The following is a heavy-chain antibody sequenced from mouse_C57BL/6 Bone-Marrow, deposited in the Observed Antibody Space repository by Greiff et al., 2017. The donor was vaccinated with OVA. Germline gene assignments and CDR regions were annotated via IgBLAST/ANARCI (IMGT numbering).Heavy chain of an antibody. D-gene: IGHD1-1*01. CDR2: ISGGGGNT. CDR3: ARQGYYGSGAMDD. J-gene: IGHJ4*01. CDR1: GFTFSSYT. V-gene: IGHV5-9*01. Sequence: EVKLMESGGGLVKPGGSLKLSCAASGFTFSSYTMSWVRQTPEKRLEWVATISGGGGNTYYPDSVKGRFTISRDNAKNTLYLQMSSLRSEDTALYYCARQGYYGSGAMDDWGQGTSVTVSS.